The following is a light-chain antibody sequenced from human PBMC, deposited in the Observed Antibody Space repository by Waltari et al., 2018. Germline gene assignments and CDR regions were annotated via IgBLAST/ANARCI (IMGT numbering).Light chain of an antibody. V-gene: IGLV2-14*01. CDR3: TSFTSSNTWV. CDR2: EFT. J-gene: IGLJ3*02. Sequence: QSALTQPASVSGSPGQSITISCTGTSSDVGGYNYVSWYQQHPGKAPKVMIYEFTNRPSGVSHRFSGSKSDNTASLTISGLQAEDEADYYCTSFTSSNTWVFGGWTKLTVL. CDR1: SSDVGGYNY.